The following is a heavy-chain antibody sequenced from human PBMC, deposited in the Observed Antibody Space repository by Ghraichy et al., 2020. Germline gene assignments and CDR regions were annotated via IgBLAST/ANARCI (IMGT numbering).Heavy chain of an antibody. Sequence: GGSLRLSCEASGFPLRSYNMNWVRRAPGKGLEWVSFISRSSNTIYYADSVKGRFTISRDNDRFSLYLQMNSLRVEDTAIYYCAADLGSGSLYDYFETWGQGVMVTVSS. V-gene: IGHV3-48*04. J-gene: IGHJ4*02. CDR3: AADLGSGSLYDYFET. CDR1: GFPLRSYN. D-gene: IGHD3-10*01. CDR2: ISRSSNTI.